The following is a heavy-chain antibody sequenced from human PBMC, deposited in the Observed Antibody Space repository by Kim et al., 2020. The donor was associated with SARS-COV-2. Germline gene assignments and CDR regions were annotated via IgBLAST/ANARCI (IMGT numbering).Heavy chain of an antibody. CDR1: GGSISTNC. V-gene: IGHV4-59*13. CDR2: ICDGGST. Sequence: SETLSLTCIVSGGSISTNCWSWIRQPPGMGLEWIGNICDGGSTYYSPSLRSRVTISVDTSKNQFSLKLSSVTAADTAVYYCARGEYSGYYFDYWGQGTLV. D-gene: IGHD5-12*01. CDR3: ARGEYSGYYFDY. J-gene: IGHJ4*02.